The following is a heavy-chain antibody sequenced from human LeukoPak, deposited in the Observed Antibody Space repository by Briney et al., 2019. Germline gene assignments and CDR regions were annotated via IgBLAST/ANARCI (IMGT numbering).Heavy chain of an antibody. CDR3: ARQGDWIDY. D-gene: IGHD2-21*02. J-gene: IGHJ4*02. Sequence: ASVKVSCKASGGTFSSYAISWVRQAPGQGLEWMGGISAYNTNTNYAQKVQGRVSMTTDTSTSTAYMELRSLRSDDTAVYYCARQGDWIDYWGQGTLVTVSS. V-gene: IGHV1-18*01. CDR1: GGTFSSYA. CDR2: ISAYNTNT.